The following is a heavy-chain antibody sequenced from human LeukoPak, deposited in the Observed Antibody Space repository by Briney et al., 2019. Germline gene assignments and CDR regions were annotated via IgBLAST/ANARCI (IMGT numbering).Heavy chain of an antibody. CDR2: MKQDGREK. D-gene: IGHD3-22*01. CDR3: AKAYYYDSSGYSFDY. CDR1: GFIFSNYW. Sequence: GGSLRLSCVASGFIFSNYWMSWVRQVPGKGLEWVANMKQDGREKYLVDSVKGRFTISRDNAKNFLYLQMNSLRAEDTALYYCAKAYYYDSSGYSFDYWGQGTLVTVSS. J-gene: IGHJ4*02. V-gene: IGHV3-7*03.